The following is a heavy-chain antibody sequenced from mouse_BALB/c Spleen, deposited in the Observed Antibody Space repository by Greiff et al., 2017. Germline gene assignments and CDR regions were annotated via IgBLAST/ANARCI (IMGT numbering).Heavy chain of an antibody. CDR2: ILPGSGST. CDR3: ARGDYDVRFAY. CDR1: GYTFSSYW. Sequence: LVESGAELMKPGASVKISCKATGYTFSSYWIEWVKQRPGHGLEWIGEILPGSGSTNYNEKFKGKATFTADTSSNTAYMQLSSLTSEDSAVYYCARGDYDVRFAYWGQGTLVTVSA. D-gene: IGHD2-4*01. J-gene: IGHJ3*01. V-gene: IGHV1-9*01.